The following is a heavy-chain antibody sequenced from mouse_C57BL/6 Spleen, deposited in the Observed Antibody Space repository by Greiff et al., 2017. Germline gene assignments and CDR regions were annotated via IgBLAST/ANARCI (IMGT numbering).Heavy chain of an antibody. CDR3: ARSPSDYYGSSYGFAY. CDR1: GYAFRSSW. J-gene: IGHJ3*01. CDR2: IYPGDGDT. Sequence: VQLQQSGPELVKPGASVKISCKASGYAFRSSWMNWVKQRPGKGLEWIGRIYPGDGDTNYNGKFKGKATLTADKSSSTAYMQLSSLTSEDSAVYFCARSPSDYYGSSYGFAYWGQGTLVTVSA. D-gene: IGHD1-1*01. V-gene: IGHV1-82*01.